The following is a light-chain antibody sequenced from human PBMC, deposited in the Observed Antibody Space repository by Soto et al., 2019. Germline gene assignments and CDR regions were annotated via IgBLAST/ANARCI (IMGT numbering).Light chain of an antibody. V-gene: IGLV2-14*03. Sequence: QSVLTQPASVSGSPGQSITISCTGTSSDVGAYNYVSWYQQHPGKAPRLMIYDVNNRPSGVSNRFSGSKSGNTASLTISWLQAEDEADYYCSSYTSSSTYVFGNGTKVTVL. CDR1: SSDVGAYNY. J-gene: IGLJ1*01. CDR2: DVN. CDR3: SSYTSSSTYV.